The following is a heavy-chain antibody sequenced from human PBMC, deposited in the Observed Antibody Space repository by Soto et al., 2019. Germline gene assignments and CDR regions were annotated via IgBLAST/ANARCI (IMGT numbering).Heavy chain of an antibody. Sequence: EVQLVESGGGLVQPGGSLKLSCAASGFTFSGSPMHWVCQASGKGLEWVGRIRGKADSYATAYAASVKGRFTISRDDSKNRTYLQMNSLKTEDTAVYYCTRLAEWELPVDYWGQGTLVTVSS. CDR2: IRGKADSYAT. CDR3: TRLAEWELPVDY. CDR1: GFTFSGSP. J-gene: IGHJ4*02. D-gene: IGHD1-26*01. V-gene: IGHV3-73*02.